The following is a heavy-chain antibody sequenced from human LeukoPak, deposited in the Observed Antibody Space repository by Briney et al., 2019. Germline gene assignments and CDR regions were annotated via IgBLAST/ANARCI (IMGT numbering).Heavy chain of an antibody. CDR3: ARDMVADY. CDR2: ISSSSSSM. D-gene: IGHD2-15*01. V-gene: IGHV3-48*04. CDR1: GFTFSSYA. J-gene: IGHJ4*02. Sequence: PGGSLRLSCAASGFTFSSYAMHWVRQAPGKGLEWVSFISSSSSSMSYADSVKGRFTISRDNAKNSLYLQMNSLRAEDTAVYYCARDMVADYWGQGTLVTVSS.